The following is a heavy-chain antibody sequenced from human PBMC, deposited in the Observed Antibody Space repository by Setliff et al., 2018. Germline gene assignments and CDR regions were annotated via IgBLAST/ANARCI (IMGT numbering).Heavy chain of an antibody. J-gene: IGHJ4*02. CDR1: GYSISSGHY. Sequence: PSETLSLTCDVSGYSISSGHYWGWIRQPPGKGLEWIGSMYPGRNTYYNPSLKSRVTMSVDTSKRQFSLKLNSVTAADTAVYYCARGRPLFDSWGQGTLVTVSS. CDR2: MYPGRNT. V-gene: IGHV4-38-2*01. CDR3: ARGRPLFDS.